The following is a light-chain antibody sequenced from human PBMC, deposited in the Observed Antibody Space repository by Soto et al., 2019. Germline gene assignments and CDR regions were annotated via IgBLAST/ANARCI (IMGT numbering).Light chain of an antibody. J-gene: IGKJ1*01. Sequence: EIVMTQSPATLSVSPGERVTFSCRASQSVNNNLAWYQHKPGQSPRLLINDASTRATAVPAMFSGSGSGTEFTLTISCLQPEDFALYFCHQYKNWPPTFGQGTKVEIK. CDR1: QSVNNN. CDR3: HQYKNWPPT. CDR2: DAS. V-gene: IGKV3-15*01.